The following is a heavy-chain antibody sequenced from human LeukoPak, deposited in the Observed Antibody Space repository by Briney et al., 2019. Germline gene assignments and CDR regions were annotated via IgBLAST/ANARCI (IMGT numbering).Heavy chain of an antibody. CDR3: ARDSGSSGYSYYYYYYMDV. Sequence: ASVKVSCKASGYTFTSYGISWVRQAPGQGLEWMGWISAYNGNTNYAQKLQGRVTMTTDTSTSTAYMELRSLRSDDTAVYYCARDSGSSGYSYYYYYYMDVWGKGTTVTVSS. V-gene: IGHV1-18*01. J-gene: IGHJ6*03. CDR2: ISAYNGNT. D-gene: IGHD3-22*01. CDR1: GYTFTSYG.